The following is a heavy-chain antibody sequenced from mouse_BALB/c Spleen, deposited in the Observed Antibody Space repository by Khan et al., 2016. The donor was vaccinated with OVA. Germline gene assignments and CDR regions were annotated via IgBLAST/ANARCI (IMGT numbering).Heavy chain of an antibody. J-gene: IGHJ3*01. Sequence: QVQLKESGAELAKPGASVKMSCTASGYTFTTYWIHWVKQRPGQGLEWIGYINPSTGYTEYNQKFKDKATLTTDESSSAAYLQLSSLTSEDSAVYYGTRRGLYGLCAFWGQGTLVTVSA. V-gene: IGHV1-7*01. CDR3: TRRGLYGLCAF. CDR2: INPSTGYT. CDR1: GYTFTTYW. D-gene: IGHD6-2*01.